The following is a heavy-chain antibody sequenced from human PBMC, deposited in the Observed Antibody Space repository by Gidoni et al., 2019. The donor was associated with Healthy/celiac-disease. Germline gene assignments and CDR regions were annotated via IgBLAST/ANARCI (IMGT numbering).Heavy chain of an antibody. V-gene: IGHV3-23*01. CDR2: ISGSGGST. CDR3: AAMVRGVITPIDY. J-gene: IGHJ4*02. D-gene: IGHD3-10*01. Sequence: EVQLLESGGGLVQPGGSLRLSCAASGFTFSSYAMSWVRQAPGKGLEWVSAISGSGGSTYYADSVKGRFTISRDNSKNTLYLQMNSLRAEDTAVYYCAAMVRGVITPIDYWGQGTLVTVSS. CDR1: GFTFSSYA.